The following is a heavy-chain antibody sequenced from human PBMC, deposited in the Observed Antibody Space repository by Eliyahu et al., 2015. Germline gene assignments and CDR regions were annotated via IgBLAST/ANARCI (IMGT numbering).Heavy chain of an antibody. D-gene: IGHD6-13*01. CDR3: VRHGYSSSRTAFDI. CDR1: GGSIXSSDFH. V-gene: IGHV4-39*01. J-gene: IGHJ3*02. Sequence: QLQLQESGPGLVKPSEXLSLTCTVSGGSIXSSDFHWGWIRQPPRKGLEWIGXIYYSGSTYFSPXLESRATISADTFKSQFSLKLSSVTAADTAVYYCVRHGYSSSRTAFDIWGPGTRVTVSS. CDR2: IYYSGST.